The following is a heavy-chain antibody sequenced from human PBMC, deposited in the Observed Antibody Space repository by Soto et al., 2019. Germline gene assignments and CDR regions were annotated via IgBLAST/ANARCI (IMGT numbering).Heavy chain of an antibody. D-gene: IGHD3-3*01. CDR3: ARGQRFSDWFDP. CDR1: GGSMNSYY. J-gene: IGHJ5*02. Sequence: SETPSLTCTVSGGSMNSYYWTWIRQPAGKGLEWIGRVYTSGGTHYNPSLKSRVTISVDTSKNQFSLRLISVTDADTAVYYCARGQRFSDWFDPWGQGTLVTVSS. CDR2: VYTSGGT. V-gene: IGHV4-4*07.